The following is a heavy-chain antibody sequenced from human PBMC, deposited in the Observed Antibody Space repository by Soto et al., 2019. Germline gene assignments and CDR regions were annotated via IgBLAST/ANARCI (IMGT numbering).Heavy chain of an antibody. D-gene: IGHD2-2*01. CDR2: IKSKTDGGTT. CDR1: GFTFSNAW. CDR3: TTGSGIVVVPALLDY. Sequence: GGSLRLSCAASGFTFSNAWMSWVRQAPGKGLEWVGRIKSKTDGGTTDYAAPVKGRFTISRDDSKNTLYLQMNSLKTEDTAVYYCTTGSGIVVVPALLDYWGQGTLVTVSS. V-gene: IGHV3-15*01. J-gene: IGHJ4*02.